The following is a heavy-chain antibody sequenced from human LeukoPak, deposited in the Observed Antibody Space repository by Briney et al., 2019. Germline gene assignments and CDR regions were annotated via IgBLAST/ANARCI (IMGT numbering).Heavy chain of an antibody. CDR1: GGSISSSSYY. V-gene: IGHV4-39*01. D-gene: IGHD2-2*03. J-gene: IGHJ4*02. Sequence: PSETLSLTCTVYGGSISSSSYYWGWIRQPPGKGLEWIGSIYYSGSTYYYPSLKSRVTISVDTSKNQFSLRLSSVTAADTAVYYCARGLARFHGSASDYWGQGALVTVSS. CDR2: IYYSGST. CDR3: ARGLARFHGSASDY.